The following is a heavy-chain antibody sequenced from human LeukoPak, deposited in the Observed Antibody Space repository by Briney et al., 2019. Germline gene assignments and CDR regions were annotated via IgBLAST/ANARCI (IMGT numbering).Heavy chain of an antibody. V-gene: IGHV3-48*03. D-gene: IGHD6-13*01. J-gene: IGHJ3*02. CDR2: ISSSGSTI. CDR3: AREFRVSWYFESAFDI. Sequence: GGSLRLSCAACGFSFSSYEMNWVRQAPGKGLEWVSYISSSGSTIYYADSVKGRFTISRDNAKNSLYLQMNSLRAEDTAVYYCAREFRVSWYFESAFDIWGQGTMVTVSS. CDR1: GFSFSSYE.